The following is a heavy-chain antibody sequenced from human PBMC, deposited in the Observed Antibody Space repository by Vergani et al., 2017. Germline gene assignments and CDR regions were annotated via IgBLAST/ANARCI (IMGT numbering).Heavy chain of an antibody. CDR1: GGSIRSTFYY. D-gene: IGHD3-22*01. J-gene: IGHJ4*02. CDR3: ARTYYYDSSGYFWGNYFDY. V-gene: IGHV4-39*07. CDR2: IYYSGST. Sequence: QLQLQESDPGLVKPSETLSLTCTVSGGSIRSTFYYWGWIRQPPGKGLEWIGTIYYSGSTYYNPSLKSRVTISVDTSKNQFSLKLSSVTAADTAVYYCARTYYYDSSGYFWGNYFDYWGQGTLVTVSS.